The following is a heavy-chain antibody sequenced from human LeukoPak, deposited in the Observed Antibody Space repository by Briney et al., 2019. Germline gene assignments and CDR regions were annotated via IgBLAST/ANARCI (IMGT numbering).Heavy chain of an antibody. CDR3: AREGVTGYSSGWYEGYYGMDV. CDR1: GSTFSSYG. CDR2: IWYDGSNK. V-gene: IGHV3-33*01. J-gene: IGHJ6*02. D-gene: IGHD6-19*01. Sequence: GGSLRLSCAASGSTFSSYGMHWVRQAPGKGLEWVAVIWYDGSNKYYADSVKGRFTISRDNSKNTLYLQMNSLRAEDTAVYYCAREGVTGYSSGWYEGYYGMDVWGQGTTVTVSS.